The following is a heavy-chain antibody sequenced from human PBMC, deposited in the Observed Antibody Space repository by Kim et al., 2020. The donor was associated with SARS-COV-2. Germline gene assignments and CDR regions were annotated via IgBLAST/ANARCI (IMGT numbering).Heavy chain of an antibody. CDR1: GFTFNTYA. V-gene: IGHV3-23*01. D-gene: IGHD2-15*01. CDR3: AKGCSGGTCVDY. CDR2: ISDSGYNT. J-gene: IGHJ4*02. Sequence: GGSLRLSCAASGFTFNTYAMTWVRRAPGKGLEWVSTISDSGYNTYYADSVKGRFTISRDNSRNTLYLQMNSLRAEDTAIYYCAKGCSGGTCVDYWGQGTLVTVSS.